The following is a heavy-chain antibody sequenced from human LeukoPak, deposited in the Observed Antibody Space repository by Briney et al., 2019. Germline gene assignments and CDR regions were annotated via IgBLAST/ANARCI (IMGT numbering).Heavy chain of an antibody. CDR1: GFTFSSYA. D-gene: IGHD4-17*01. Sequence: GASLRLSCAASGFTFSSYAMSWVRQAPGKGLEWVSAISGSGGSTCYADSVKGRFTISRDNSKNTLYLQMNSLRAEDTAVYYCAKRVDDYGDYFDYWGQGTLVTVSS. V-gene: IGHV3-23*01. CDR2: ISGSGGST. CDR3: AKRVDDYGDYFDY. J-gene: IGHJ4*02.